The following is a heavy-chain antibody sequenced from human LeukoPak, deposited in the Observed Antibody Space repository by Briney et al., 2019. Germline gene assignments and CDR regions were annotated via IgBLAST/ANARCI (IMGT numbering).Heavy chain of an antibody. CDR2: IYYSGST. J-gene: IGHJ4*02. D-gene: IGHD6-6*01. Sequence: SETLSLTCTVSGGSISSYYWSWIRQPPGKGLEWIGYIYYSGSTNYNLSLKSRVTISVDTSKNQFSLKLSSVTAAGTAVYYCARHSSIAARFDYWGQGTLVTVSS. CDR3: ARHSSIAARFDY. V-gene: IGHV4-59*08. CDR1: GGSISSYY.